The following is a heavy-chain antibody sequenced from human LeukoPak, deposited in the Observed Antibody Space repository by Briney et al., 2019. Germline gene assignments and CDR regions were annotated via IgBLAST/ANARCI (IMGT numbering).Heavy chain of an antibody. CDR3: ARAYQRLGELSLPDY. D-gene: IGHD3-16*02. V-gene: IGHV7-4-1*02. J-gene: IGHJ4*02. CDR2: IHPSTGNP. CDR1: GYSFTGHY. Sequence: ASVKVSCKASGYSFTGHYMHWVRQAPGQGLEWMGWIHPSTGNPTYAQGFTGRFVFSLDTSVSTTYLQISSLKAEDTAVYYCARAYQRLGELSLPDYWGQGTLVTVSS.